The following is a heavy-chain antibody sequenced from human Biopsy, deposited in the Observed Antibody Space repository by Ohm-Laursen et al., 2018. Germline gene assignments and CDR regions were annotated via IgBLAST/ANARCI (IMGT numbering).Heavy chain of an antibody. Sequence: SVKVSCKASSYTFTDYNIHWMRQAPGQGLEWLGHINCKTGATNYAQKFQGTVTMTRDTSISTAYLALGSLRSADTAIYYCARDPLNGHKHFDYWGQGSLVTVSS. CDR2: INCKTGAT. CDR3: ARDPLNGHKHFDY. D-gene: IGHD2-8*01. CDR1: SYTFTDYN. V-gene: IGHV1-2*06. J-gene: IGHJ4*02.